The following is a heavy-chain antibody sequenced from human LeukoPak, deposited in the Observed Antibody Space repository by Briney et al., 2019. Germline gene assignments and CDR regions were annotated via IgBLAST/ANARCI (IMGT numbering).Heavy chain of an antibody. D-gene: IGHD3-10*01. CDR2: INHSGST. J-gene: IGHJ5*02. CDR3: ARARRITMVRGVIIPRFDP. CDR1: GGSFSGYY. V-gene: IGHV4-34*01. Sequence: SETLSLTCAVYGGSFSGYYWSWIRQPPGKGLEWIGEINHSGSTNYNPSLKSRVTISVDTSKNQFSLKLSSVTAADTAVYYCARARRITMVRGVIIPRFDPWGQGTLVTVSS.